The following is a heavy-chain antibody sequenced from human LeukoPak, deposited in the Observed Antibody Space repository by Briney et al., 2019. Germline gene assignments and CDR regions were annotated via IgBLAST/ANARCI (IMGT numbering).Heavy chain of an antibody. Sequence: PGGPLRLSCAASGFTFSSYAMSWVRQAPGKGLEWVSAISGSGGSTYYADSVKGRFTISRDNSKNTLYLQMNSLRAEDTAVYYCANTRELLLPYFDYWGQGTLVTVSS. CDR3: ANTRELLLPYFDY. D-gene: IGHD1-26*01. CDR1: GFTFSSYA. V-gene: IGHV3-23*01. J-gene: IGHJ4*02. CDR2: ISGSGGST.